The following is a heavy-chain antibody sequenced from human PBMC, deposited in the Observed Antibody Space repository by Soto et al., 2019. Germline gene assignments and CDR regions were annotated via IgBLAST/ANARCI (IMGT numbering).Heavy chain of an antibody. CDR2: ISSGGSYI. CDR1: ITISMYS. CDR3: TRDQGGSYDSWFDP. J-gene: IGHJ5*02. D-gene: IGHD1-26*01. V-gene: IGHV3-21*01. Sequence: EVQVVESGGGLVQPGGSLRLSCSITISMYSMSWVRQAPGEGLEWVASISSGGSYIKYADSVKGRFTISRDNAKNSVSLQMNSLRVDDTTFYFCTRDQGGSYDSWFDPWGQGTLVTVSS.